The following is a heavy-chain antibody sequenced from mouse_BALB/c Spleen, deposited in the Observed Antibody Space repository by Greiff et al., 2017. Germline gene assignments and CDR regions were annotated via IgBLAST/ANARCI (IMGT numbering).Heavy chain of an antibody. CDR1: GYSITSDYA. CDR2: ISYSGST. D-gene: IGHD2-1*01. CDR3: ARFYYGNFDY. J-gene: IGHJ2*01. V-gene: IGHV3-2*02. Sequence: EVKLVESGPGLVKPSQSLSLTCTVTGYSITSDYAWNWIRQFPGNKLEWMGYISYSGSTSYNPSLKSRISITRDTSKNQFFLQLNSVTTEDTATYYCARFYYGNFDYWGQGTTLTVSS.